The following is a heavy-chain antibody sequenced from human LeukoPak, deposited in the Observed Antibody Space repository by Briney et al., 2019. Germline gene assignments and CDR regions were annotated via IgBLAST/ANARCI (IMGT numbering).Heavy chain of an antibody. J-gene: IGHJ4*02. Sequence: PGGSLRLSCAASGFTFSSYAMSWVRQAPGKGLEWVSAISGSGGSTYYADSVKGRSTISRDNSKNTLYLQMNSLRAEDTAVYYCAKMEPTYYDFWSGPLDYWGQGTLVTVSS. V-gene: IGHV3-23*01. CDR2: ISGSGGST. CDR3: AKMEPTYYDFWSGPLDY. CDR1: GFTFSSYA. D-gene: IGHD3-3*01.